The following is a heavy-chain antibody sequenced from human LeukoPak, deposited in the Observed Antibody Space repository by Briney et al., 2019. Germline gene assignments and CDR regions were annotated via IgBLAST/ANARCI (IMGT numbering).Heavy chain of an antibody. CDR1: GFTFSGYW. D-gene: IGHD3-10*01. Sequence: PGGSLRLSCAASGFTFSGYWMTWLRQAPGKGPEWVANIDEDGSAKYYLGSVKGRFTISRDNAKNSLYLQMNSLRAEDTAVYYCARPGSGSNNYYYYMDVWGKGTTVTVSS. CDR2: IDEDGSAK. V-gene: IGHV3-7*01. CDR3: ARPGSGSNNYYYYMDV. J-gene: IGHJ6*03.